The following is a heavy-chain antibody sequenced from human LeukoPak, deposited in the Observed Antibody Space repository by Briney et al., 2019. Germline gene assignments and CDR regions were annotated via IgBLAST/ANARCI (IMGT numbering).Heavy chain of an antibody. V-gene: IGHV1-8*01. CDR2: MSPNSGDT. CDR3: VRTPPNWGFDC. J-gene: IGHJ4*02. CDR1: GYTFTSHD. D-gene: IGHD7-27*01. Sequence: ASVKVSCKASGYTFTSHDINWVRQATGQGLEWMGWMSPNSGDTGYAQKFQGRITMTSDPSISTAYMELSSLRSEDTAIYYCVRTPPNWGFDCWGQGTLVTVSS.